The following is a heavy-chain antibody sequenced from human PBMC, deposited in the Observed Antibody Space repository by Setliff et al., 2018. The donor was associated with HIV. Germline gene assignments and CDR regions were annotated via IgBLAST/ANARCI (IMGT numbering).Heavy chain of an antibody. D-gene: IGHD6-19*01. Sequence: SETLSLTCTVSGDSFNNYYCSWIRQLPGKGLEWIAYMSYSGGANYNPSLKSRVTISVDTSKGQFSLRLSSVTAADTAVYYCARLPRIALSGTFGWFDPWSQGTLVTVSS. CDR3: ARLPRIALSGTFGWFDP. CDR1: GDSFNNYY. CDR2: MSYSGGA. V-gene: IGHV4-59*08. J-gene: IGHJ5*02.